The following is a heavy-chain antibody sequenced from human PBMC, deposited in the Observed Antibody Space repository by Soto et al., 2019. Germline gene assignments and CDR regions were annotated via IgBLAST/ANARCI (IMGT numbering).Heavy chain of an antibody. CDR1: GYTFINYY. J-gene: IGHJ3*02. CDR2: INPNGGST. D-gene: IGHD6-19*01. V-gene: IGHV1-46*01. Sequence: QVQLVQSGAEVKKPGASVKVSCKASGYTFINYYMHWVRQAPGQGLEWMGIINPNGGSTTYAQKFQGRVTLTRDKSTNIVNMELSSLRSLDTAMYYWAREKWLVRRNDPFDIWGQGTMVTVSS. CDR3: AREKWLVRRNDPFDI.